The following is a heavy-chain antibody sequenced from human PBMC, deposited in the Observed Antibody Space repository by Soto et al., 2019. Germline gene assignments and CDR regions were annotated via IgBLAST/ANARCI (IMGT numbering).Heavy chain of an antibody. V-gene: IGHV1-18*01. CDR2: ISTYNGNT. D-gene: IGHD3-22*01. CDR3: ARDEEDANLMIVVLPGDY. CDR1: GYRFSRYG. J-gene: IGHJ4*02. Sequence: QVQLVQSGGEVKKPGASVKVSCKTSGYRFSRYGINWVRQAPGQGLEWMGWISTYNGNTQYAQKFQGRVIMTIDTSPNTAYLELRSLRSDDTAVYYCARDEEDANLMIVVLPGDYWGQGTLVSVSS.